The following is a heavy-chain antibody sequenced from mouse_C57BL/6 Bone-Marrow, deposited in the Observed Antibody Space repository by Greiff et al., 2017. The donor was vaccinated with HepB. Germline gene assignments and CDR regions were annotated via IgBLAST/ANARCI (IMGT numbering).Heavy chain of an antibody. D-gene: IGHD2-1*01. CDR1: GFTFSSYT. J-gene: IGHJ3*01. Sequence: EVKLVESGGGLVKPGGSLKLSCAASGFTFSSYTMSWVRQTPEKRLEWVATISGGGGNTYYPDRVKGRFTISRDNAKNTLYLQMSSLRSEDTALYYCARQGGNPFAYWGQGTLVTVSA. CDR2: ISGGGGNT. CDR3: ARQGGNPFAY. V-gene: IGHV5-9*01.